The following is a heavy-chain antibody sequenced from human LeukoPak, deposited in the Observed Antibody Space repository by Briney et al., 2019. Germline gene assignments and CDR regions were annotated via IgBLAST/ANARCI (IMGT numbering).Heavy chain of an antibody. CDR3: ARERGATIGDGGSDY. CDR1: GGSISSSSYY. CDR2: IYYSGST. Sequence: SETLSLTCTVSGGSISSSSYYWGWIRQPPEKGLEWNGSIYYSGSTYYNPSLKSRVTISVDTSKNQFSLKLSSVTAADTAVYYCARERGATIGDGGSDYWGQGTLVSVSS. V-gene: IGHV4-39*07. J-gene: IGHJ4*02. D-gene: IGHD5-24*01.